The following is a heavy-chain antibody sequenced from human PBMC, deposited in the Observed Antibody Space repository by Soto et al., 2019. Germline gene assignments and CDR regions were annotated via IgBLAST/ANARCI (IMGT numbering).Heavy chain of an antibody. V-gene: IGHV3-9*01. CDR2: ISWNSGNI. D-gene: IGHD5-18*01. Sequence: EVQLVESGGGLVQPGRSLRVSCAASGFTFDDYGMHWVRQRPGKGLEWVSGISWNSGNIGYADSVKGRFTISRDNAKNSLFLQMTSLRAEDTALYFCTKDMGGYSRYGMDVWGQGTTVTVSS. CDR1: GFTFDDYG. CDR3: TKDMGGYSRYGMDV. J-gene: IGHJ6*02.